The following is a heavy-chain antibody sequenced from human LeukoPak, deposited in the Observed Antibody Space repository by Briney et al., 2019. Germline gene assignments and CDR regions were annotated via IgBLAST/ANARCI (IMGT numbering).Heavy chain of an antibody. CDR1: GASISSSSYY. Sequence: SETLSLTCTVSGASISSSSYYWGWIRQPPGKGLEWIGSIYYSGSTYYNPSLKSRVTISADTSKNQFSLKLSSVTTADTAVYYCAIDSGYELMGVWGQGTMVTISS. V-gene: IGHV4-39*07. J-gene: IGHJ3*01. CDR3: AIDSGYELMGV. D-gene: IGHD5-12*01. CDR2: IYYSGST.